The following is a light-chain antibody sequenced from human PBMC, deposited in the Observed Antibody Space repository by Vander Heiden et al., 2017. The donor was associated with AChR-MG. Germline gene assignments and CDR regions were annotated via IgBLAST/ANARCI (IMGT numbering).Light chain of an antibody. CDR1: SSDVGSYDF. CDR2: DVN. J-gene: IGLJ3*02. Sequence: QSALTQPRSVSGSPGQSVTISCTGTSSDVGSYDFVSWYQRHPGKAPKRLLYDVNERPSGVPDRFSGSKSGNTASLTISGIQAEDEAEYFCCSYAGSFTWVFGGGTMLTVL. V-gene: IGLV2-11*01. CDR3: CSYAGSFTWV.